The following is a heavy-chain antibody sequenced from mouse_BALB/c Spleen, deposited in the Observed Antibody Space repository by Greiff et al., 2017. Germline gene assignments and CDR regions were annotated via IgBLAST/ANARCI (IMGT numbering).Heavy chain of an antibody. Sequence: EVQVVESGGGLVQPGGSLKLSCAASGFTFSSYGMSWVRQTPDKRLELVATINSNGGSTYYPDSVKGRFTISRDNAKNTLYLQMSSLKSEDTAMYYCARYDYDEDFAYWGQGTLVTVSA. CDR2: INSNGGST. J-gene: IGHJ3*01. CDR1: GFTFSSYG. CDR3: ARYDYDEDFAY. V-gene: IGHV5-6-3*01. D-gene: IGHD2-4*01.